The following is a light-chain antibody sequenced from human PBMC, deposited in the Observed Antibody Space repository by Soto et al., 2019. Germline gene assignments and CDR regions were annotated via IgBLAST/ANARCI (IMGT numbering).Light chain of an antibody. J-gene: IGKJ1*01. Sequence: DIQMTQSPSTLSASVGDRVTITCRASQTISKYLAWYQQRPGKAPNLLIYDASTLRSGVPSRFTGSGSGTEFTLTISSLQPDDFATYYCQHYNSYSEAFGQGTKVDIK. CDR2: DAS. CDR3: QHYNSYSEA. V-gene: IGKV1-5*01. CDR1: QTISKY.